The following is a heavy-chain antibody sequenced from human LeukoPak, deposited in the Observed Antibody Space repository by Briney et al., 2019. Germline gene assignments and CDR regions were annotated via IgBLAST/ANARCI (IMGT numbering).Heavy chain of an antibody. CDR1: GGSISSSSYY. Sequence: SETLSLTCTVSGGSISSSSYYWGWIRQPPGKGLEWIGSIYYSGSTYYNSSLKSRVTISVDTSKNQFSLKLSSVTAADTAVYYCAREYYYDSSGSLNLNFDYWGQGTLVTVSS. J-gene: IGHJ4*02. CDR2: IYYSGST. CDR3: AREYYYDSSGSLNLNFDY. V-gene: IGHV4-39*01. D-gene: IGHD3-22*01.